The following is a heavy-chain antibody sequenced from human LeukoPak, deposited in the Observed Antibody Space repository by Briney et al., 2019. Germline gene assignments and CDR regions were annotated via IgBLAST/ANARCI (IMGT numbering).Heavy chain of an antibody. CDR3: ARDQENYGVSEESDAFDI. CDR1: GFTFSSYS. Sequence: GGSLRLSCAASGFTFSSYSMNWVRQAPGKGLEWVSSITSSSSYIYYADSVKGRFTISRDNAKNSLYLQMNSLRAEDTAVYYCARDQENYGVSEESDAFDIWGQGTMVTVSS. CDR2: ITSSSSYI. V-gene: IGHV3-21*01. J-gene: IGHJ3*02. D-gene: IGHD4-17*01.